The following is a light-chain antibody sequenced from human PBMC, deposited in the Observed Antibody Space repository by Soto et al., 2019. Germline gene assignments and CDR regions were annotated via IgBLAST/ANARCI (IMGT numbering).Light chain of an antibody. CDR2: GAS. Sequence: EIVLTQSPGTLSLSPGERATLSCRASQSVSNNYLAWYQQKPGQAPRLLLYGASNRATGIPDRFRGSGSGTDFTLTICRLEPEDFAVYYCQQYNIWPRTFGQGAKVDI. CDR1: QSVSNNY. CDR3: QQYNIWPRT. J-gene: IGKJ1*01. V-gene: IGKV3-20*01.